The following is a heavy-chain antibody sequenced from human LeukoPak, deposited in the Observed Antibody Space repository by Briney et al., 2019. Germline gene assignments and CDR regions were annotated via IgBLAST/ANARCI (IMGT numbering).Heavy chain of an antibody. CDR1: GVSISTYD. V-gene: IGHV4-4*07. Sequence: SETLSLTCTVSGVSISTYDWTWIRQPAGKGLEWIVRIYSSGSTNANPSLTSRVPMSVDTSKNPFSLKLTSVTAADTAVYYCARLRLYSSSTFEYWGQGAQVTVSS. CDR2: IYSSGST. D-gene: IGHD3-16*01. CDR3: ARLRLYSSSTFEY. J-gene: IGHJ4*02.